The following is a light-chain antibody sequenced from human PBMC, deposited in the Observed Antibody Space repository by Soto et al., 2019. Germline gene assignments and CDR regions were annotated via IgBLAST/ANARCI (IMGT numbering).Light chain of an antibody. J-gene: IGLJ2*01. Sequence: QSVLTQPPSVSGAPGQRVTISCTGSSSNIGAGFNVHWYQQLPGPAPKLLIFGNSNRPSGVPDRFSGSKSGTSPSLAITGLQADDEGDYYCQSYDSSMSGVVFGGGTKLTVL. CDR3: QSYDSSMSGVV. CDR2: GNS. CDR1: SSNIGAGFN. V-gene: IGLV1-40*01.